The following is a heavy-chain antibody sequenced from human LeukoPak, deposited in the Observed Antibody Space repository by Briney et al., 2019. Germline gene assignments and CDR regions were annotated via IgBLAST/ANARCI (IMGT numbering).Heavy chain of an antibody. J-gene: IGHJ6*02. CDR2: ISSSSNTI. CDR1: GFTFSSYT. V-gene: IGHV3-48*01. CDR3: ARAYSSRHAYYYYNAIDI. D-gene: IGHD6-13*01. Sequence: GGSLSLSCAASGFTFSSYTMNWVRQAPGKGMEWASYISSSSNTIYYADSVKGRFTISRDNAKNSLYLQMNSLRVEDTAVYYCARAYSSRHAYYYYNAIDIWGQGTTVTVSS.